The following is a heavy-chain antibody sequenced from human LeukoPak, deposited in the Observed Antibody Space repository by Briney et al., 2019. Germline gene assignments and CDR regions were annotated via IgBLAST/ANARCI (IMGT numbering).Heavy chain of an antibody. Sequence: ASVKVSCKASGYTFTGYYLHWVRQAPGQGLEYMGWINPNTGGTNYVQKFQGRVTMTRDTSISTGYMELSSLRSDDTALYYRARADGYNLGDFWGQGTHVTVSS. J-gene: IGHJ4*02. V-gene: IGHV1-2*02. D-gene: IGHD5-24*01. CDR2: INPNTGGT. CDR1: GYTFTGYY. CDR3: ARADGYNLGDF.